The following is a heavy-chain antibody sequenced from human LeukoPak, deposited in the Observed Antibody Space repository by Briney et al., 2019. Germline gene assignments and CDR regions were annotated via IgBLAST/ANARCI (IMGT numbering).Heavy chain of an antibody. CDR2: ISAYNGNT. J-gene: IGHJ3*02. Sequence: ASVKVSCKASGYTFTSYGISWVRQAPGQGLEWMGWISAYNGNTNYAQKLQGRVTMTTDTSTSTAYMELRSLRSDDTAVYYCARPSTIFGVVIFAFDIWGQGTMVTVSS. D-gene: IGHD3-3*01. V-gene: IGHV1-18*01. CDR1: GYTFTSYG. CDR3: ARPSTIFGVVIFAFDI.